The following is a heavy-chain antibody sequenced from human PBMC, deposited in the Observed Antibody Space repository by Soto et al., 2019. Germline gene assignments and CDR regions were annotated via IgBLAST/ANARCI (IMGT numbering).Heavy chain of an antibody. J-gene: IGHJ6*02. V-gene: IGHV3-74*01. CDR2: MKYDGSTT. CDR1: GFTFTTHW. CDR3: ARGIRNYYGVDV. Sequence: GGSLRLSCVASGFTFTTHWMHWVRQAPGKGLVWVSRMKYDGSTTNYADSVKGRFTISRDNAKNTVYLQMDSLRAEDTGMYYCARGIRNYYGVDVWGQRTTVTVSS. D-gene: IGHD5-18*01.